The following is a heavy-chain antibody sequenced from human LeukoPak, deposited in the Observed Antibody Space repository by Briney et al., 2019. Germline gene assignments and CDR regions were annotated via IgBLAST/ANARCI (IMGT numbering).Heavy chain of an antibody. CDR1: GFTFSSYS. D-gene: IGHD3-10*01. CDR3: ARGSTMVRGVITYFDY. J-gene: IGHJ4*02. V-gene: IGHV3-21*01. CDR2: ISSSSSDI. Sequence: GGSLRLSCAASGFTFSSYSMNWVRQAPGKGLEWVSSISSSSSDIYYADSVKGRFTISRDNAKNSLYLQMNSLRAEDTAVYYCARGSTMVRGVITYFDYWGQGTLVTVSS.